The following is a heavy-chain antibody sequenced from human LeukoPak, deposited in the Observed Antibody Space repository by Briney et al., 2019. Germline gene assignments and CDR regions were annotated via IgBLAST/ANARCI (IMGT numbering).Heavy chain of an antibody. CDR2: IYYSGST. CDR3: ARHSRPRRLVVVVVATWRGRHAFDI. CDR1: GGSISSSSYY. D-gene: IGHD2-15*01. J-gene: IGHJ3*02. Sequence: PSETLSLTCTVSGGSISSSSYYWGWIRQPPGKGLEWIGSIYYSGSTYYNPSLKSRVTISVDTSKNQFSLKLSSVTAADTAVYYCARHSRPRRLVVVVVATWRGRHAFDIWGQGTMVTVSS. V-gene: IGHV4-39*01.